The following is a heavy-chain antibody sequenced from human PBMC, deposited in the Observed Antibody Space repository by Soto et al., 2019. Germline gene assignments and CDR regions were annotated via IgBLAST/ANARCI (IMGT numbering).Heavy chain of an antibody. D-gene: IGHD6-13*01. Sequence: EVQLVESGGGLVKPGGSLRLSCAASGFTFSSYSMNWVRQAPGKGLEWVSSISSSSSYIYYADSVKGRFTISRDNAKNSLYLQMNSLRAEDTAVYYCARDSIAAAGTQINFGWFDYWGQGTLVTVSS. V-gene: IGHV3-21*01. J-gene: IGHJ4*02. CDR2: ISSSSSYI. CDR1: GFTFSSYS. CDR3: ARDSIAAAGTQINFGWFDY.